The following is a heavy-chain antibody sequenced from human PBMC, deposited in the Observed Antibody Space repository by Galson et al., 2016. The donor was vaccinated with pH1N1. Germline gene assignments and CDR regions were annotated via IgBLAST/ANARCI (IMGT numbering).Heavy chain of an antibody. D-gene: IGHD4-17*01. CDR1: GYTFTSYG. Sequence: SVKVSCKASGYTFTSYGINWVRQAPGQGLEWMGWISAYNGNTNYAQKLQGRVTMTTDTSTSTAYMELRSLRSDDTAVYYCASAGYGDYVGYFDYWGQGTLVTVSS. J-gene: IGHJ4*02. V-gene: IGHV1-18*01. CDR3: ASAGYGDYVGYFDY. CDR2: ISAYNGNT.